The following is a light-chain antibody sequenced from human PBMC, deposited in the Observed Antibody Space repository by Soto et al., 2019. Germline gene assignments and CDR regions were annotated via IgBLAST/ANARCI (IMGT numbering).Light chain of an antibody. CDR3: QPSYSPPT. Sequence: DVQMTLSPSTLSASVGDRVTITCRASQSISSYLNWYQQKPGKAPKLLIYAASSLQSGVPSRFSGSGSRTDFTLTISSLPPEDFATYYCQPSYSPPTSGQGTRLDIK. V-gene: IGKV1-39*01. CDR2: AAS. J-gene: IGKJ5*01. CDR1: QSISSY.